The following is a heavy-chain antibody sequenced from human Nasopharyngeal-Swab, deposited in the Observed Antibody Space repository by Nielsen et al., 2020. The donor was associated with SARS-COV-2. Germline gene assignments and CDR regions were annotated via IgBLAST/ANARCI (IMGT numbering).Heavy chain of an antibody. V-gene: IGHV5-51*01. CDR1: GYSFTSYW. CDR2: IYPGDSDT. CDR3: ARSLAVAGPRGFQH. D-gene: IGHD6-19*01. Sequence: GGSLRLSCKGSGYSFTSYWIGWVRQMPGKGLEWMGIIYPGDSDTRYSPSFQGQFTISADKSISTAYLQWSSLKASDTAMYYCARSLAVAGPRGFQHWGQGTLVTVSS. J-gene: IGHJ1*01.